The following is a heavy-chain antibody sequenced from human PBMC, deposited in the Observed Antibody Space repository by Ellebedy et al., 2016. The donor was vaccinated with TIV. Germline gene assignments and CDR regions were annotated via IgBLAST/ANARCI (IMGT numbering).Heavy chain of an antibody. V-gene: IGHV1-3*01. CDR2: INAGNGNT. CDR3: ARESRSGFGELLSYYYGMDV. Sequence: AASVKVSCKASGYTFTSYAMHWVRQAPGQRLEWMGWINAGNGNTKYSQKFQGRVPITRDTSASTAYMELSSLSSENTAVYYCARESRSGFGELLSYYYGMDVWGQGTAVTVSS. D-gene: IGHD3-10*01. CDR1: GYTFTSYA. J-gene: IGHJ6*02.